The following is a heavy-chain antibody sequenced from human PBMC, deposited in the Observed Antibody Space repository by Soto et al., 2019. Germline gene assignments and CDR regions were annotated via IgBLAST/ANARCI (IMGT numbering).Heavy chain of an antibody. CDR3: ARGGLSTHSFQY. CDR1: GYNFAGYW. D-gene: IGHD1-1*01. Sequence: GECLKISCKGSGYNFAGYWIAWVRQMPGKGLELMGIIYPSDSDTRYRPSFQGQVTISADKSISSAYLQWSSLRASDTAMYYCARGGLSTHSFQYWGPGTPFPLSS. CDR2: IYPSDSDT. J-gene: IGHJ4*02. V-gene: IGHV5-51*01.